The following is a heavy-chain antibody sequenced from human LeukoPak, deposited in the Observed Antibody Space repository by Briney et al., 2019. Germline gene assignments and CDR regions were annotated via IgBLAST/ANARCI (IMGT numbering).Heavy chain of an antibody. D-gene: IGHD3-22*01. CDR2: ISAYNGNT. CDR1: GYTFTSYG. CDR3: ARDYEGNYYDSSGYSY. J-gene: IGHJ4*02. V-gene: IGHV1-18*01. Sequence: GASVTVSCKASGYTFTSYGISWVRQAPGQGLEWMGWISAYNGNTNYAQKLQGRVTMTTDTPTSTAYMELRSLRSDDTAVYYCARDYEGNYYDSSGYSYWGQGTLVTVSS.